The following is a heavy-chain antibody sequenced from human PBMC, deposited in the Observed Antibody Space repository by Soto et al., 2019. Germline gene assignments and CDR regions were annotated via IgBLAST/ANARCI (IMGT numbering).Heavy chain of an antibody. CDR2: IYYSGST. Sequence: QLQLQESGPGLVKPSETLSLTCTVSSGSIISSNYYWAWIRQPPEKGLEWIATIYYSGSTYYSPSLKSRVTISVDTSKTQFSLRLASVTAADSAVYYCARLNKPGWFDPWGQGTLVTVSS. CDR3: ARLNKPGWFDP. V-gene: IGHV4-39*01. J-gene: IGHJ5*02. CDR1: SGSIISSNYY.